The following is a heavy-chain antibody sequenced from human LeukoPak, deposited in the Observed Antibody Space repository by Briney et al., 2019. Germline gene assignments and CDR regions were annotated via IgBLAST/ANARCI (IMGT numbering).Heavy chain of an antibody. J-gene: IGHJ4*02. V-gene: IGHV1-2*02. D-gene: IGHD6-6*01. CDR3: AAFSRASMNDY. CDR1: GYTFTAYN. Sequence: ASVMLSCKASGYTFTAYNINWVRQAPGQGPEWMGWINPKSGGTNYTQKFEGRVTITRDTSISTVYMELSSLRSDDTAMYYCAAFSRASMNDYWGQGTLVTVSS. CDR2: INPKSGGT.